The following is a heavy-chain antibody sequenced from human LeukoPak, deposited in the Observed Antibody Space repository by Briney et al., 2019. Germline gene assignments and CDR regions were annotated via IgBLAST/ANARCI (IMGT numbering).Heavy chain of an antibody. CDR1: GFTVSSNY. V-gene: IGHV3-53*01. Sequence: GGSLRLSCAASGFTVSSNYMSWVRQAPGKGLEWVSVIYSGGSTYYADSVKGRFTISRDNARNSVSLQMNSLRAEDTAVYYCARAFQSYSSSWYAAAFDIWGQGTMVTVSS. D-gene: IGHD6-13*01. CDR2: IYSGGST. J-gene: IGHJ3*02. CDR3: ARAFQSYSSSWYAAAFDI.